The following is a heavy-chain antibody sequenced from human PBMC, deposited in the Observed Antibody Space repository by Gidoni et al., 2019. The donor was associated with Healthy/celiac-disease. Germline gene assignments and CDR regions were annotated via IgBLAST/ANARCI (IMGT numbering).Heavy chain of an antibody. D-gene: IGHD2-2*02. V-gene: IGHV4-39*07. CDR3: ARDHLGYCSSTSCYTDYYYYGMDV. CDR1: ACSISSSSYY. CDR2: IYYSGRA. Sequence: QLQLHEPGPVLVKPSETLSLTCTVSACSISSSSYYWGRIRKPPGKGLEWLVSIYYSGRAYYNPSLNSRVSISVDTSKNQFSLKLSSVTAADAAVYYCARDHLGYCSSTSCYTDYYYYGMDVWGQGTTVTVSS. J-gene: IGHJ6*02.